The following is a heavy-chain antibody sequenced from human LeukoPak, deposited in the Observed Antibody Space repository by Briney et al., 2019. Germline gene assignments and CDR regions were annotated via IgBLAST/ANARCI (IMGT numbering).Heavy chain of an antibody. CDR1: GYTFTSYG. Sequence: ASVKVSCKASGYTFTSYGISRVRQAPGQGLEWMGWISAYNGNTNYAQKLQGRVTMTTDTSTSTAYMELRSLRSDDTAVYYCARVSKSGSGWYANFDYWGQGTLVTVSS. V-gene: IGHV1-18*01. D-gene: IGHD6-19*01. CDR3: ARVSKSGSGWYANFDY. J-gene: IGHJ4*02. CDR2: ISAYNGNT.